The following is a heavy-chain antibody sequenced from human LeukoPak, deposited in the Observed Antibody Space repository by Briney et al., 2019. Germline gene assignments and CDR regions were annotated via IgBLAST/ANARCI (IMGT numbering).Heavy chain of an antibody. Sequence: ASVKVSCKASGYTFTSYYMHWVRQAPGQGLEWMGIINPSGGSTSYAQKFQGRVTMTRDTSTSTVYMELSSLRSEDTAVYYCARESITMVRGVTLGWFDPWGQGTLVTVSS. CDR1: GYTFTSYY. J-gene: IGHJ5*02. CDR3: ARESITMVRGVTLGWFDP. D-gene: IGHD3-10*01. CDR2: INPSGGST. V-gene: IGHV1-46*01.